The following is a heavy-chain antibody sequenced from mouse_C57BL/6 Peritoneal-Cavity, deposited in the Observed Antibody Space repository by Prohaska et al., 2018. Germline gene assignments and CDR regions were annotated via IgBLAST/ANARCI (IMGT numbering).Heavy chain of an antibody. CDR3: TADLYAMDY. V-gene: IGHV6-3*01. J-gene: IGHJ4*01. CDR2: IRLKSENYAT. Sequence: EVKLEESGGGLVQPGGSMKLSCVASGFTFSNYWMNWFRQSPEKGLEWVAQIRLKSENYATHYAESVKGRFTISRDDSKSSVYLQMNNLRAEDTGIYYCTADLYAMDYWGQGTSVTVSS. CDR1: GFTFSNYW.